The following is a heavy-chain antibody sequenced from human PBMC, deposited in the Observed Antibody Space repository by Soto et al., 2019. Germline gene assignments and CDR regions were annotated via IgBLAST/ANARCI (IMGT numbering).Heavy chain of an antibody. V-gene: IGHV3-23*01. D-gene: IGHD3-3*01. J-gene: IGHJ4*02. CDR3: ARWSYLDY. CDR1: GFSFGSYA. Sequence: GGSLRLSCAASGFSFGSYALSWVRQAPGKGLEWVSTISGSDGKTFYADSVKGRFSISRDTSQSTLYLQMNSLRADDTAMYYCARWSYLDYSGQITRATVST. CDR2: ISGSDGKT.